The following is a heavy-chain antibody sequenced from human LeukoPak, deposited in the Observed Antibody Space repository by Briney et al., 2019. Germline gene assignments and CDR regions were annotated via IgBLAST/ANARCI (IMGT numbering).Heavy chain of an antibody. D-gene: IGHD4-23*01. Sequence: GGSLRLSCAASGFTFSSYEMNWVRQAPGKGLEWVSYISSSGSTIYYADSVKGRFTISRDNAKNSLYLQMNSLRAEDTAVYYCARDAAPLVTVDPGYFDYWGQGTLVTVSS. CDR2: ISSSGSTI. CDR3: ARDAAPLVTVDPGYFDY. CDR1: GFTFSSYE. V-gene: IGHV3-48*03. J-gene: IGHJ4*02.